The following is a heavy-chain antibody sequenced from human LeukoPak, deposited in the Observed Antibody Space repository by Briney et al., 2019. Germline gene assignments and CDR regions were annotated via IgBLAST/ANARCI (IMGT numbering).Heavy chain of an antibody. CDR1: GYTLTELS. J-gene: IGHJ3*01. CDR2: FDPEDGET. CDR3: ARDMNTRVTPISYAFDL. Sequence: GASVKVSCKVPGYTLTELSMHWVRQAPGKGLEWMGGFDPEDGETIYAQKFQGRVTMTEDTSTDTAYMELSSLRSEDTAVYYCARDMNTRVTPISYAFDLWGQGTMVTVSS. D-gene: IGHD4-23*01. V-gene: IGHV1-24*01.